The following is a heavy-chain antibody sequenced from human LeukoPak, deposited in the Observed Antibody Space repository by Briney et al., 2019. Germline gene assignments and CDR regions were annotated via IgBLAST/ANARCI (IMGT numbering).Heavy chain of an antibody. Sequence: PGGSLRLSCAASGFTFSSYAMSWVRQAPGKGLEWVSAISGSGGSTYYADFVKGRFTISRDNSKNTLYLQMNSLRAEDTAVYYCAKLGGGYYDSSGYPTELGYWGQGTLVTVSS. CDR3: AKLGGGYYDSSGYPTELGY. V-gene: IGHV3-23*01. D-gene: IGHD3-22*01. CDR2: ISGSGGST. CDR1: GFTFSSYA. J-gene: IGHJ4*02.